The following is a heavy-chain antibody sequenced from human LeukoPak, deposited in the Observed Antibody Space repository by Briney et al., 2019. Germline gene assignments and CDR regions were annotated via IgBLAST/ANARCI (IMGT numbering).Heavy chain of an antibody. J-gene: IGHJ4*02. V-gene: IGHV1-3*01. CDR1: GYTFTSYA. CDR2: INAGNGNT. Sequence: ASVKVSCKASGYTFTSYAMHWVRQAPGQRLEWMGWINAGNGNTKYSQKFQGRVTITRDTSASTAYMELSSLRSEDTAMYYCARGYSSSWFVDYWGQGTLVTVSS. D-gene: IGHD6-13*01. CDR3: ARGYSSSWFVDY.